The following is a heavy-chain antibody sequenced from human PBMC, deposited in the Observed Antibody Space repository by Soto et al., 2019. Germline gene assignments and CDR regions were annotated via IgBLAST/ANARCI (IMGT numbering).Heavy chain of an antibody. J-gene: IGHJ4*02. CDR2: IYYSGST. CDR3: ARQSSGYYGNFDY. CDR1: GGSISRGGYY. V-gene: IGHV4-31*03. D-gene: IGHD3-22*01. Sequence: SETLSLTCTVSGGSISRGGYYWSWIRQHPGKGLEWIGYIYYSGSTYYNPSLKSRVTISVDTSKNQFSLKLSSVTAADTAVYYCARQSSGYYGNFDYWGQGTLVTVSS.